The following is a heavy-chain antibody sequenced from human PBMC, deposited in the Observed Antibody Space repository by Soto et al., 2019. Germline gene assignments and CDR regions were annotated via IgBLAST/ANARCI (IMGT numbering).Heavy chain of an antibody. V-gene: IGHV4-31*03. Sequence: PSETLSLTCTASGGSISSGGYYWSWIRQHPGKGLEWIGYIYYSGSTYYNPSLKSRVTISVDTSKNQFSLKLSSVTAADTAVYYCARGNRDCTNGVCSTDYWGQGTLVTVSS. CDR2: IYYSGST. D-gene: IGHD2-8*01. CDR3: ARGNRDCTNGVCSTDY. CDR1: GGSISSGGYY. J-gene: IGHJ4*02.